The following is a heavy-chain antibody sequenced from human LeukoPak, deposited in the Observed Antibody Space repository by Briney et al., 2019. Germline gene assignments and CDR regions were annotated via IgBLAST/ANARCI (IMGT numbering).Heavy chain of an antibody. V-gene: IGHV3-21*01. CDR2: ISTGSSDI. CDR3: ARGYCSGGSCYLNAFDI. Sequence: GGSLRLSCASSGFAFSSYSMNWVRQAPGKGLEWVSSISTGSSDIFYADSVKGRFTISRDNAKNSLYLQMNSLRAEDTAVYYCARGYCSGGSCYLNAFDIWGQGTMVTVSS. D-gene: IGHD2-15*01. CDR1: GFAFSSYS. J-gene: IGHJ3*02.